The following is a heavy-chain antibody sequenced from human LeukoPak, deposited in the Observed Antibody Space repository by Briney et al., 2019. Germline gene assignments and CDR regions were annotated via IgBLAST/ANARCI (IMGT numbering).Heavy chain of an antibody. CDR1: GYTFTSYG. J-gene: IGHJ6*04. CDR2: ISAYNGNT. D-gene: IGHD2-2*01. Sequence: ASVKVSCKASGYTFTSYGISWVRQAPGQGLEWMGWISAYNGNTNYAQKLQGRVTMTTDTSTSTAYMELRSLRSDDTAVCYCARDRPRVVVVPAAMLDYYYYGMDVWGKGTTVAVSS. CDR3: ARDRPRVVVVPAAMLDYYYYGMDV. V-gene: IGHV1-18*04.